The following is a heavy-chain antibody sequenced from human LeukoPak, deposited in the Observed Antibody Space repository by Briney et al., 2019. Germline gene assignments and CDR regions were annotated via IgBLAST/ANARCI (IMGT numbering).Heavy chain of an antibody. V-gene: IGHV4-59*01. CDR3: SRAFRMYALHNWFDP. CDR1: GGSICSYY. J-gene: IGHJ5*02. Sequence: SEALSLTCTVSGGSICSYYWSWIRQPPGKGLEWIGYIYYSGSTNYNPSLRSRVTIAVDTSKNQFALKLRSFTAADTARYVCSRAFRMYALHNWFDPWGQGTLVTVSS. D-gene: IGHD2-8*01. CDR2: IYYSGST.